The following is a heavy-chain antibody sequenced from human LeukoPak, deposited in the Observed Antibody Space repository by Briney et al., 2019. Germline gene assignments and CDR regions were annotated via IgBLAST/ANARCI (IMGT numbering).Heavy chain of an antibody. J-gene: IGHJ4*01. CDR1: GFSFSDSY. D-gene: IGHD2-8*01. CDR2: ISPSSHDI. Sequence: GGSLRLFCVVSGFSFSDSYMTWLRQTPGKGLESLAYISPSSHDIYYADSVKGRFTISRDNARTSLYLQMNSLGPDDTALYYCSTDPRLLTYWGHGTLVTVSS. CDR3: STDPRLLTY. V-gene: IGHV3-11*01.